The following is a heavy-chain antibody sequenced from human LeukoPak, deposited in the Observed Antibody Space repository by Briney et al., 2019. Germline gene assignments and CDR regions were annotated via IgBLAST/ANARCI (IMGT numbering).Heavy chain of an antibody. CDR1: GYTFASYY. CDR3: ARDSTPTYYSGTYYFEY. Sequence: ASVKVSCKASGYTFASYYMHWVRQAPGQGLEWMGIINPSGGSTTYAQKFQGRVTVTRDTSTSTVYMELSSLRSEDTALYYCARDSTPTYYSGTYYFEYWGQGTLVTVSS. J-gene: IGHJ4*02. V-gene: IGHV1-46*01. D-gene: IGHD1-26*01. CDR2: INPSGGST.